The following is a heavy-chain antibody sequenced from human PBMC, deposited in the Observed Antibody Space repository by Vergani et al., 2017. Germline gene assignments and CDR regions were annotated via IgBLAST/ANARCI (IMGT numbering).Heavy chain of an antibody. CDR3: ARAPRYCSSTSCPTGGWFDP. J-gene: IGHJ5*02. CDR2: IYYSGST. V-gene: IGHV4-39*01. CDR1: GGSISSSSYY. Sequence: QLQLQESGPGLVKPSETLSLTCTVSGGSISSSSYYWGWIRQPPGKGLEWIGSIYYSGSTYYNPSLKSRVTISVDTSKTQFSLKLSSVTAADTAVYYCARAPRYCSSTSCPTGGWFDPWGQGTLVTVSS. D-gene: IGHD2-2*01.